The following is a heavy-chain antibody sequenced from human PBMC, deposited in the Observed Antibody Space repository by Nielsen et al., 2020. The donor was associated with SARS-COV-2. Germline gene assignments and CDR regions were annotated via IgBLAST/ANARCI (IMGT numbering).Heavy chain of an antibody. CDR1: GCPIATYY. V-gene: IGHV4-59*13. Sequence: SEPLSLTFAVPGCPIATYYWHWIRQSPGKGLEWFAYIYYSGNTNYNPTLKSRVTISVDTSKNQFSLKLSSLTAADTAVYYCARDDDNWGSLAYWGQGTLVTVSS. J-gene: IGHJ4*02. CDR3: ARDDDNWGSLAY. D-gene: IGHD7-27*01. CDR2: IYYSGNT.